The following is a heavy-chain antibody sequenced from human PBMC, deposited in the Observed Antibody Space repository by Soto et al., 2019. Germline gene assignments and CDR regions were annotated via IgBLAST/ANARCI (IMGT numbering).Heavy chain of an antibody. J-gene: IGHJ4*02. CDR2: INPSVGSS. CDR1: GHTFTNYH. Sequence: QLQLEQSGAEVKEPGASVKVSCKASGHTFTNYHMHWVRQAPGQGLEWMGIINPSVGSSSYAQKFQGRVTMNREPSSNTVYMGLGSLRFEATTVYFRARGGEARLFGLLPFDYWGQGTLVTVS. CDR3: ARGGEARLFGLLPFDY. V-gene: IGHV1-46*01. D-gene: IGHD3-16*01.